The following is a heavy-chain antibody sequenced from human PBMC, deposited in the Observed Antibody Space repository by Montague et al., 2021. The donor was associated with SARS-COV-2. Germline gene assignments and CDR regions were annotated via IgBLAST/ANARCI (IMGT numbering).Heavy chain of an antibody. CDR2: IYWDEDE. J-gene: IGHJ1*01. D-gene: IGHD1-26*01. CDR1: GFSLTTSGVG. CDR3: AHTIGSSVAYFRY. Sequence: PALVKPTQTLTLTCTFSGFSLTTSGVGVAWIRQPPGKALEWLALIYWDEDEHYNPALPSRLTITKDTSRNQVVLTMANVDPVDTGTYYCAHTIGSSVAYFRYWGQGSLVTVSS. V-gene: IGHV2-5*02.